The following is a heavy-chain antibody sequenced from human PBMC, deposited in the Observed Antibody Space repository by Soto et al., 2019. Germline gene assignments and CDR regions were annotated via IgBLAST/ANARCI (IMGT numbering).Heavy chain of an antibody. CDR3: AKVPEDYVWGSYRFAGFDY. Sequence: GGSLRLSCAASGVTVSSNYMSWVRQAPGKGLEWVSVIYSGGSTYYADSVKGRFTISRANSKNTLYLQMNSLRAEDTAVYYCAKVPEDYVWGSYRFAGFDYWGQGTLVTGSS. CDR1: GVTVSSNY. J-gene: IGHJ4*02. V-gene: IGHV3-53*01. CDR2: IYSGGST. D-gene: IGHD3-16*02.